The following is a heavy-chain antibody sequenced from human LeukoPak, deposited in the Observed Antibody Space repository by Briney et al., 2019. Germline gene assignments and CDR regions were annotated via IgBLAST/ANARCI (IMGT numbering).Heavy chain of an antibody. CDR1: GGTFSSYA. J-gene: IGHJ4*02. D-gene: IGHD3-16*02. V-gene: IGHV1-69*13. CDR3: ARGRLGILGNYDYVWGSYREYYFDY. CDR2: IIPIFGKA. Sequence: AASVKVSCKASGGTFSSYAISWVRQAPGQGLEWMGGIIPIFGKANYAQKFQGRVTITADESTSTAYMELSSLRSEDTAVYYCARGRLGILGNYDYVWGSYREYYFDYWGQGTLVTVSS.